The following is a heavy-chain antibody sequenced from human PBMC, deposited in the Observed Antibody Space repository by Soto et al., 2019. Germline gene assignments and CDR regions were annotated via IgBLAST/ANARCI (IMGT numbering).Heavy chain of an antibody. J-gene: IGHJ4*02. Sequence: SETLSLTCTVSGGSISSGGYFWSWIRQRPGKGLEWIGYMSYSGPNHYNSSLKSRVTISVDTSNHQFSLKLSSVTAADTAVYFCARVPLGYSSSHYFDFWGQGALVTVSS. CDR3: ARVPLGYSSSHYFDF. V-gene: IGHV4-61*08. CDR1: GGSISSGGYF. D-gene: IGHD6-6*01. CDR2: MSYSGPN.